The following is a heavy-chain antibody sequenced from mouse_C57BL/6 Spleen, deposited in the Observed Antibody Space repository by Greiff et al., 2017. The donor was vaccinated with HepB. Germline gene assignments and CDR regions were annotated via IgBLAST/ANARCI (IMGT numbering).Heavy chain of an antibody. CDR1: GYTFTSYW. V-gene: IGHV1-69*01. CDR2: IDPSDSYT. CDR3: ARSEYYGSTPYYFDC. D-gene: IGHD1-1*01. Sequence: QVQLQQPGAELVMPGASVKLSCKASGYTFTSYWMHWVKQRPGQGLEWIGEIDPSDSYTNYNQKFKGKSTLTIYNSSSTAYLHLRSLTSEDSAVYYCARSEYYGSTPYYFDCWGQGTTLTVSS. J-gene: IGHJ2*01.